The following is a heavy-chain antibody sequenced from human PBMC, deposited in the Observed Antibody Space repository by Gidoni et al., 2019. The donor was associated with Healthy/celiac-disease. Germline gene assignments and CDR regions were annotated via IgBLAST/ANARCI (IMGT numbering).Heavy chain of an antibody. CDR2: TIPIVGTA. Sequence: QMQLVQSGAEVTKPGSSVKVSCKASGGTFSTYSISWVRQAPGQGLEWTGGTIPIVGTANYAQKFHGRVTSTADKATSTAYMELSSLRSEDTAVYYCAFDRSAYDFWSGYRRGDYYYYGMDVWGQGTTVTVSS. CDR3: AFDRSAYDFWSGYRRGDYYYYGMDV. J-gene: IGHJ6*02. D-gene: IGHD3-3*01. CDR1: GGTFSTYS. V-gene: IGHV1-69*06.